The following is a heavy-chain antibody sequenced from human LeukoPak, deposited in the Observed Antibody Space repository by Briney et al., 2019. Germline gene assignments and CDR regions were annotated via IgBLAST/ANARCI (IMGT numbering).Heavy chain of an antibody. CDR1: GFTFSSYA. CDR2: ISGSGGST. J-gene: IGHJ1*01. CDR3: AKYYDKGYFQH. D-gene: IGHD3-22*01. Sequence: GGSLRLSCAASGFTFSSYAMSWVRQAPGKGLEWVSAISGSGGSTYYADSVKGRFTISSDNSKNTLYLQMNSLRAEDTAVYYCAKYYDKGYFQHWGQGTLVTVSS. V-gene: IGHV3-23*01.